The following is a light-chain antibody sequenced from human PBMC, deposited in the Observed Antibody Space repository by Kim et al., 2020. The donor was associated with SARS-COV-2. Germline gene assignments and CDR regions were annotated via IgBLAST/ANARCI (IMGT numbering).Light chain of an antibody. J-gene: IGKJ2*01. CDR2: VAS. CDR3: QQLKTYPQT. Sequence: SASVGDRVTITCRASQDINNYLAWYQQKPGKAPNLLLYVASTLQSGVPSRFRGSGSGTDFTLTISSLQPEDFATYYCQQLKTYPQTFGQGTKLEI. CDR1: QDINNY. V-gene: IGKV1-9*01.